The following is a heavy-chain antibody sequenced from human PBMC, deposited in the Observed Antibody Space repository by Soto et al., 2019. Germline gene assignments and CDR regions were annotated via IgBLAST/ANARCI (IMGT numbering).Heavy chain of an antibody. CDR1: GFTCSSYW. D-gene: IGHD6-19*01. J-gene: IGHJ6*02. V-gene: IGHV3-74*01. CDR2: INSDGSST. CDR3: ASPYMYSSGLYFYGMDV. Sequence: EVQLVESGGGLVQPGGSLRLSCAASGFTCSSYWMHWVRQAPGKGLVWVSRINSDGSSTSYADSVKGRFTISRDNAKNTVYLQMNSLRAEDTAVYYCASPYMYSSGLYFYGMDVWGQGTTVTVSS.